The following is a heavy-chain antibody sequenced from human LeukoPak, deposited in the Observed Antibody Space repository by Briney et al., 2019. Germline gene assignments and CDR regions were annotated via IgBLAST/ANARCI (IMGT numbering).Heavy chain of an antibody. V-gene: IGHV1-2*02. CDR1: GYTFTAYY. CDR3: ARSDVVVVTATTHFDY. D-gene: IGHD2-15*01. J-gene: IGHJ4*02. Sequence: GASVKVSCKASGYTFTAYYIHWVRQAPGQGLEWMGWINPNSGGTNYARNFQGRVTMTSDTSTHTTHMELSRLRSDDTAVYYCARSDVVVVTATTHFDYWGQGTLVTVSS. CDR2: INPNSGGT.